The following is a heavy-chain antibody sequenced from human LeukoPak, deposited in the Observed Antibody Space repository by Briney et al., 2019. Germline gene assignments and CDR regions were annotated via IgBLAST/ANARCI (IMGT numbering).Heavy chain of an antibody. CDR2: INHSGST. V-gene: IGHV4-34*01. CDR3: ASGYGSGSYFAFDI. J-gene: IGHJ3*02. CDR1: GGSFSGYY. D-gene: IGHD3-10*01. Sequence: PSETLSLTCAVYGGSFSGYYWSWIRQPPEKGLEWIGEINHSGSTNYNPSLKSRVTISVDTSKNQFSLKLSSVTAADTAVYYCASGYGSGSYFAFDIWGQGTMVTVSS.